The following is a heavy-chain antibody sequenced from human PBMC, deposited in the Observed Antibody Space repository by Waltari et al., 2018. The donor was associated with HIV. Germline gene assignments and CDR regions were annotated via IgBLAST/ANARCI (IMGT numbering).Heavy chain of an antibody. Sequence: EVQLVESGGDLLKPGGCRSLPCAASGSTLNSGRLRWVRQAPGKGLEWVGRIKTKGDGGATDYAAAVKGRFTISRDDSKNTVYLQMNSLKIEDTAVYYCTSEEDYGSGSHFDYWGQGTLVTVSS. J-gene: IGHJ4*02. V-gene: IGHV3-15*01. CDR3: TSEEDYGSGSHFDY. CDR2: IKTKGDGGAT. CDR1: GSTLNSGR. D-gene: IGHD3-10*01.